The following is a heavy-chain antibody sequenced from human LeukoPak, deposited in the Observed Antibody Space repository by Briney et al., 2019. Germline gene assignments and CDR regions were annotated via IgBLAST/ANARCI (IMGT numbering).Heavy chain of an antibody. CDR2: LYYDGRT. D-gene: IGHD1-26*01. V-gene: IGHV4-39*01. CDR1: GGSFNTNLYY. Sequence: KSSETLSLTCTVFGGSFNTNLYYWAWFRQPPGKGLEWIGSLYYDGRTYYNPSLESRLTIPVDTSNNQFSVKLTSVTAADTAVYYCARRRGKWDVNWLDPWGQGTLVTVSS. J-gene: IGHJ5*02. CDR3: ARRRGKWDVNWLDP.